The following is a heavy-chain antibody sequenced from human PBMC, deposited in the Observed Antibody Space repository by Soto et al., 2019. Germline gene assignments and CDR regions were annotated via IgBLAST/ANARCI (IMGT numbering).Heavy chain of an antibody. CDR3: ARNRLGYCSSTSCYGGYYYYGMDV. V-gene: IGHV1-69*06. CDR2: IIPIFGTA. CDR1: GGTFSSYA. Sequence: QVQLVQSGAEVKKPGSSVKVSCKASGGTFSSYAISWVRQAPGQGLEWMGGIIPIFGTANYAQKFQGRVTITADKSTSTDYMELSRLRAEDTAVYYCARNRLGYCSSTSCYGGYYYYGMDVWGQETTVTVSS. J-gene: IGHJ6*02. D-gene: IGHD2-2*01.